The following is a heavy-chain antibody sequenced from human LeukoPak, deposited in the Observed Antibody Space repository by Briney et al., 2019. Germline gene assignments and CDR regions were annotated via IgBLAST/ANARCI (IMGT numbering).Heavy chain of an antibody. J-gene: IGHJ4*02. CDR1: GYTFTGYY. D-gene: IGHD5-12*01. V-gene: IGHV1-2*02. CDR2: INPNSGGT. Sequence: ASVKVSCKASGYTFTGYYMHWVRQAPGQGLEWMGWINPNSGGTNYAQKFQGRVTMTRDTSISTAYMELSRLRSDDTAVYYCVRALGDGYNFLSPYYFDYWGQGTLVTVSS. CDR3: VRALGDGYNFLSPYYFDY.